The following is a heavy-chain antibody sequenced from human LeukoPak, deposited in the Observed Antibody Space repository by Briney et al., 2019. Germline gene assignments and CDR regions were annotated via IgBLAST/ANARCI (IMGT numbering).Heavy chain of an antibody. J-gene: IGHJ6*03. CDR1: GFTFDDYA. Sequence: GGSLRLSCAASGFTFDDYAMHWVRQAPGKGLEWVSLISWDGGSTYYADSVKGRFTISRDNSKNSLYLQMNSLRAEDTALYYCAKDGPIPPVAGTYYYYYMDVWGKGTTVTVSS. V-gene: IGHV3-43D*03. CDR2: ISWDGGST. D-gene: IGHD6-19*01. CDR3: AKDGPIPPVAGTYYYYYMDV.